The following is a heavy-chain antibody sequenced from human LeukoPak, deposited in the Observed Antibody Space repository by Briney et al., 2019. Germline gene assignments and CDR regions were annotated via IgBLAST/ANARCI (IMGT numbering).Heavy chain of an antibody. CDR2: IYPCDSEA. Sequence: GESLKISCKASGYSFTSYWIWWVRQMPRKDVEWVGIIYPCDSEARYNPSFRSQVTISADKSINTAYLQWSSLKASDTAMYYCAGCKVVAGTINAFDFWGQGTMVTVSS. D-gene: IGHD6-19*01. V-gene: IGHV5-51*01. CDR1: GYSFTSYW. CDR3: AGCKVVAGTINAFDF. J-gene: IGHJ3*01.